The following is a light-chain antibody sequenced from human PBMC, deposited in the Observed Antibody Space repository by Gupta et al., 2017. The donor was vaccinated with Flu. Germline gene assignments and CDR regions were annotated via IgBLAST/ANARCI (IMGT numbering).Light chain of an antibody. Sequence: DIVMTQSPLSLPVTPGEPASISCRSSQSLLHSNGYNYLDWYLQKPGQSPQLLIYLGSNRASGVPDRFRGSGSGTDLTLKISRVEAEDVGVYYCMQGLTTPPWRFGPGASEGIK. CDR2: LGS. CDR3: MQGLTTPPWR. V-gene: IGKV2-28*01. J-gene: IGKJ1*01. CDR1: QSLLHSNGYNY.